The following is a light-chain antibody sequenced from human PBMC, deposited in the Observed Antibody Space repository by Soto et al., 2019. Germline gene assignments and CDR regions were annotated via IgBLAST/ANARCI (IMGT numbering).Light chain of an antibody. Sequence: DIVMTQSPDSLAVSLGERATINCKSSQSVLCSSNNKNYLAWYQQKPGQPPKLLIYWASTRESGVPDRFSGSGSGTDFTLTISILQAEDVAVYYCQQYYSTPLTFGGGTKVEIK. CDR1: QSVLCSSNNKNY. J-gene: IGKJ4*01. V-gene: IGKV4-1*01. CDR3: QQYYSTPLT. CDR2: WAS.